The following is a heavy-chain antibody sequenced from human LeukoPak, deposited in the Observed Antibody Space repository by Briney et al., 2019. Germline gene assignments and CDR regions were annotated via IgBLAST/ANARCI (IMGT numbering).Heavy chain of an antibody. Sequence: GGSLRLSCAAPGFTFSSYAMHWVRQAPGKGLEWVAVISYDGSNKYYADSVKGRFTISRDNSKNTLYLQMNSLRAEDTAVYYCARVGLTVLVVGAVDYWGQGTLVTVSS. J-gene: IGHJ4*02. CDR2: ISYDGSNK. CDR1: GFTFSSYA. V-gene: IGHV3-30*04. CDR3: ARVGLTVLVVGAVDY. D-gene: IGHD1-26*01.